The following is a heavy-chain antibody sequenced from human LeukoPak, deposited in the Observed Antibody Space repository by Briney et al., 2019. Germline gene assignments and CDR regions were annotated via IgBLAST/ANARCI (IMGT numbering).Heavy chain of an antibody. V-gene: IGHV3-23*01. D-gene: IGHD1/OR15-1a*01. CDR1: RFTFSTYG. CDR3: ARILNSAFDI. CDR2: ISGSGGST. J-gene: IGHJ3*02. Sequence: GGSLRLSCAASRFTFSTYGMSWVRQAPGKGLEWVSSISGSGGSTNYADSVKGRFTISRDNAKNSLYLQMNSLRAEDTAVYYCARILNSAFDIWGQGTMVTVSS.